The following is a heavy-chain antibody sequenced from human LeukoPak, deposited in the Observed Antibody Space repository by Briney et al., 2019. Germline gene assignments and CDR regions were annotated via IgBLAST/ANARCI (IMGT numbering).Heavy chain of an antibody. D-gene: IGHD3-10*01. V-gene: IGHV3-7*01. Sequence: GGSLRLSCAASGFTFGTYWMTWVRQAPGKGLEWVANIKQDGSDKYHVESVKGRFTISRDNAKNSLYLQMNSLRAEDTAVYYCARDQKGVLDYWGQGTLVTVSS. J-gene: IGHJ4*02. CDR3: ARDQKGVLDY. CDR2: IKQDGSDK. CDR1: GFTFGTYW.